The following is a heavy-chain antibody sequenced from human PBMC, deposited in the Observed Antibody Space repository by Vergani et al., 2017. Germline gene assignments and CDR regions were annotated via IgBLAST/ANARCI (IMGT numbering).Heavy chain of an antibody. Sequence: QVQLVESGGGLVKPGGSLRLSCSASGFTFSDYYMNWIRQAPGKGLEWVSYISSSGDTIYFADSVKGRFTISRDNAQNTLYLQMNSLRVEDTGVYYCARARXIETCYMSNWLDSWGQGTLVTVSS. CDR3: ARARXIETCYMSNWLDS. CDR1: GFTFSDYY. J-gene: IGHJ5*01. CDR2: ISSSGDTI. D-gene: IGHD3-9*01. V-gene: IGHV3-11*04.